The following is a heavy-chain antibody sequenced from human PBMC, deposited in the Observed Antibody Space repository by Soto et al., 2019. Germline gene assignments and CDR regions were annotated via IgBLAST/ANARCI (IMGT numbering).Heavy chain of an antibody. J-gene: IGHJ6*02. CDR2: MNPNSGNT. V-gene: IGHV1-8*01. CDR1: GYTFTSYD. Sequence: QVQLVQSGAEVKKPGASVKVSCKASGYTFTSYDINWVRQATGQGLEWMGWMNPNSGNTGYAQKFQGRVTMTRNTSISTAYVYLSSLRSEDTAVYYCARWGLYDYVWGSYRPSDGMDVWGQGTTVTVSS. CDR3: ARWGLYDYVWGSYRPSDGMDV. D-gene: IGHD3-16*02.